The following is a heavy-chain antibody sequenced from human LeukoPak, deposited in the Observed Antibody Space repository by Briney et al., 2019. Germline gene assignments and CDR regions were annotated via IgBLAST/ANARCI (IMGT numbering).Heavy chain of an antibody. CDR1: GFLFNNYW. D-gene: IGHD3-9*01. CDR2: ITASSTAI. Sequence: GGSLRLSCAASGFLFNNYWMSWVRQAPGKWLEWVSSITASSTAIYSADSVKGRFTISRDNAKNFLYLQMNSLRAEDTAVYYCARTYYDILTGYNPYFDYWGQGILVTVSS. CDR3: ARTYYDILTGYNPYFDY. V-gene: IGHV3-21*01. J-gene: IGHJ4*02.